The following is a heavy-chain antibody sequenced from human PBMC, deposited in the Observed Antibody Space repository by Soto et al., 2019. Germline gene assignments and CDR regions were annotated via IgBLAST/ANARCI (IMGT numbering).Heavy chain of an antibody. V-gene: IGHV3-7*01. CDR2: LKSDGSAK. Sequence: WVSLRLSWLASGFTFSDPRMSWVRQAPGKGLEWVANLKSDGSAKRYVDSVRGRFTISRDNAKNSVYLHLTSLRADDTALLYCGIDEGRIGVAVWPRGTT. CDR1: GFTFSDPR. J-gene: IGHJ6*02. CDR3: GIDEGRIGVAV.